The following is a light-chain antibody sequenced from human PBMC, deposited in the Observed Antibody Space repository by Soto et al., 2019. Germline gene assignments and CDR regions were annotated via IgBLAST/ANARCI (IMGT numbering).Light chain of an antibody. CDR2: EGG. CDR1: SSDVGTYNL. Sequence: QSALTQPASASRSPGQSIALSSTGTSSDVGTYNLVSWYQQHPGKAPKLLISEGGKRPSGVSDRFSGSKSGNTASLTISGLKAEDEADYYCCSFAAGNTYVFGTGTKLTVL. CDR3: CSFAAGNTYV. J-gene: IGLJ1*01. V-gene: IGLV2-23*01.